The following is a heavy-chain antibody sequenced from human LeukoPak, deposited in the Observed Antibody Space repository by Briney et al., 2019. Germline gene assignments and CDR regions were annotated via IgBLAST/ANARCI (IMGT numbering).Heavy chain of an antibody. CDR1: GGSFSGYY. Sequence: SETLSLTCAVYGGSFSGYYWSWIRQPPGKGLEWIGEINHSGSANYNPSLKSRVTISVDTSKNQFSLKLSSVTAADTAVYYCASSSFRGSNYYYYGMDVWGQGTTVNVSS. CDR3: ASSSFRGSNYYYYGMDV. D-gene: IGHD3-10*01. V-gene: IGHV4-34*01. CDR2: INHSGSA. J-gene: IGHJ6*02.